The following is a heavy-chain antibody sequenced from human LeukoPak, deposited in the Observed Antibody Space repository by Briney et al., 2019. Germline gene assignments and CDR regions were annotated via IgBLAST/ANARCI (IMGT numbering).Heavy chain of an antibody. CDR1: GFTFSYHA. CDR3: ARVLSGSGSYLWWFDP. V-gene: IGHV3-21*01. J-gene: IGHJ5*02. CDR2: ITNNGDFT. Sequence: GSLRLSCAGSGFTFSYHAMNWVRQAPGKGLEWVSSITNNGDFTKYADSVQGRFTISRDNARNSLYLQMNSLRAEDTAVYYCARVLSGSGSYLWWFDPCGQGTLVTVSS. D-gene: IGHD3-10*01.